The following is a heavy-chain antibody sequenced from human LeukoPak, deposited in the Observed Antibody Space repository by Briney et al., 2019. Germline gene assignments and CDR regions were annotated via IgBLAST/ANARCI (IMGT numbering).Heavy chain of an antibody. Sequence: GESLKISCKGSGYSFTSYWIGWVRQMPGKGLEWMGIIYPGDSDTRYSPSFQGQVTISADKSISAAYLQWSSLKASDTAMYYCARQGYGGYATKYYYYYYMDVWGKGTTVTVSS. CDR3: ARQGYGGYATKYYYYYYMDV. J-gene: IGHJ6*03. V-gene: IGHV5-51*01. D-gene: IGHD5-12*01. CDR1: GYSFTSYW. CDR2: IYPGDSDT.